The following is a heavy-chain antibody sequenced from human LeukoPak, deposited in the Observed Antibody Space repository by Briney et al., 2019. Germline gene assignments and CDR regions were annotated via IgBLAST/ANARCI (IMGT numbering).Heavy chain of an antibody. V-gene: IGHV1-69*01. CDR3: ARCSTVAYYFDY. CDR1: GGTFSSYA. D-gene: IGHD2-2*01. J-gene: IGHJ4*02. CDR2: IIPIFGTA. Sequence: SVKVSCKASGGTFSSYAISWVRQAPGQGLEWMGGIIPIFGTANYAQKFQGRVTITADESTSTAYMELSSLRPEDTAVYYCARCSTVAYYFDYWGQGTLVTVSS.